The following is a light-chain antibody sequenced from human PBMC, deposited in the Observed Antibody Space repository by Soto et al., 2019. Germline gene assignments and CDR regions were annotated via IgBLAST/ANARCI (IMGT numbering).Light chain of an antibody. V-gene: IGKV2-30*01. CDR2: KVF. CDR3: MQGTHWPYT. CDR1: QSLVYSDGNAY. Sequence: DVVMTQSPLSMPVTLGQPASISCRSTQSLVYSDGNAYLSWFQQRPGQSPRRLIYKVFNRDAGASDRFSGSGSGTDFTLKISRVEAEDVGVYYCMQGTHWPYTFGQGTKLEIK. J-gene: IGKJ2*01.